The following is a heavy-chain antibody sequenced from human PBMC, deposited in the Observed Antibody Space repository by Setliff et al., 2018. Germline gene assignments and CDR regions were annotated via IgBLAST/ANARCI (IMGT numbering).Heavy chain of an antibody. J-gene: IGHJ4*02. V-gene: IGHV4-39*07. CDR2: IYYSGST. CDR1: GGSISSSSYY. Sequence: PSETLSLTCTVSGGSISSSSYYWGWIRQPPGKGLEWIGSIYYSGSTYYNPSLKSRVTISVDTSKNQFSLKLSSVTAADTAVYYCARVVSDYDFWSGYYTGGYFDYWGQGTLVTVSS. D-gene: IGHD3-3*01. CDR3: ARVVSDYDFWSGYYTGGYFDY.